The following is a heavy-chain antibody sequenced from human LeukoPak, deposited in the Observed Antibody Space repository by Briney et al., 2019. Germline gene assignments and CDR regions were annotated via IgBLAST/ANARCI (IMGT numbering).Heavy chain of an antibody. Sequence: GGSLRLSCLVSGFTFNDYGMNWVRQAPGKGLEWVSYISSSSNTVNYADSVKGRFSISRDNAKNSLYLQMNSLRVEDTAVYYCAKEAPMDYDILTGYYIAWGQGTLVTVSS. V-gene: IGHV3-48*04. D-gene: IGHD3-9*01. CDR1: GFTFNDYG. CDR2: ISSSSNTV. CDR3: AKEAPMDYDILTGYYIA. J-gene: IGHJ5*02.